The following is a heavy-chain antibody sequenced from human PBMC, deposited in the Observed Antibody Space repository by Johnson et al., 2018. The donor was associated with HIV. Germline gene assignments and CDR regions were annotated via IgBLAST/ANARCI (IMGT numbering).Heavy chain of an antibody. CDR3: DSSGYVFGI. D-gene: IGHD3-22*01. CDR1: GFTFSDYY. J-gene: IGHJ3*02. V-gene: IGHV3-11*04. Sequence: QVQLVESGGGVVLPGGSLRLSCAASGFTFSDYYMSWIRQAPGKGLEWVSYISSSGSTIYYADSVKGRFTISRDNSKNTLYLQMNSLRVEDTAMYYYDSSGYVFGIWGQGTMVTVSS. CDR2: ISSSGSTI.